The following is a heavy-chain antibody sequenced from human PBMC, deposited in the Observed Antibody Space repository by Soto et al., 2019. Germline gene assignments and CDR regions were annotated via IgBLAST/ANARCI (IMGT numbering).Heavy chain of an antibody. CDR2: LYSGGNT. D-gene: IGHD2-2*01. Sequence: GGSLRLSCAASEFTVTNNEMSWVRQAPGKGLEWVSILYSGGNTYYADSVEGRFTISRDGSKNTLYLHMDSLRAEDTAVYYCALRRVAYADFWGQGTRVTVSS. J-gene: IGHJ4*02. V-gene: IGHV3-53*01. CDR1: EFTVTNNE. CDR3: ALRRVAYADF.